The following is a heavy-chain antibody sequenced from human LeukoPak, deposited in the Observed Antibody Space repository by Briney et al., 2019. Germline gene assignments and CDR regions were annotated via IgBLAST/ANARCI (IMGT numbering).Heavy chain of an antibody. Sequence: SETLSLTCAVYGGSFSGYYWSWIRQPPGKGLEWIGEINHSGSTNYNPSLKSRVTISVDTSKNQFSLKLSSVTAADTAVYYCARGLWFQTYYFDYWGQGTLVPVSS. CDR2: INHSGST. J-gene: IGHJ4*02. CDR1: GGSFSGYY. CDR3: ARGLWFQTYYFDY. D-gene: IGHD2-21*01. V-gene: IGHV4-34*01.